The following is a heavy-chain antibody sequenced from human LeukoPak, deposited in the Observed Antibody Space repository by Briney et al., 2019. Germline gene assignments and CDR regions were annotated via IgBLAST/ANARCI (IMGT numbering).Heavy chain of an antibody. D-gene: IGHD2-21*01. CDR3: ARHGDYCFDL. V-gene: IGHV3-7*02. Sequence: GGSLRLSCAASGFTFSRSWMGWVRQAPGKGGEGVSNIKQDGTSKYYVDSVMCRFTISRDNAENSVYLQMNSLSAGDTAVYYCARHGDYCFDLWGPGTRVTVSS. CDR1: GFTFSRSW. CDR2: IKQDGTSK. J-gene: IGHJ4*02.